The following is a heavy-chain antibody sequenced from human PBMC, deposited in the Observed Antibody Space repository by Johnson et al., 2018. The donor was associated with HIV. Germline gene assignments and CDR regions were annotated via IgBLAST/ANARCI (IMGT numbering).Heavy chain of an antibody. Sequence: MQLVESGGGLVQPGGSLRLSCAVSGFNVSSNYMSWVRQAPGKGLEWVSVIYSGGSTYYVASVKGRFTISRDNSKNTLYLQMNSLRSEVMAVYYCARDGGIPTGDAFDIWGQGTMVTVSS. CDR1: GFNVSSNY. J-gene: IGHJ3*02. CDR2: IYSGGST. CDR3: ARDGGIPTGDAFDI. V-gene: IGHV3-66*02. D-gene: IGHD1-26*01.